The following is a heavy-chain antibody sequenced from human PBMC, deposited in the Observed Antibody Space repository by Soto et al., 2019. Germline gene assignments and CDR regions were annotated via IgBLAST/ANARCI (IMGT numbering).Heavy chain of an antibody. CDR2: INHSGST. CDR1: GGSFSGYY. V-gene: IGHV4-34*01. CDR3: ERDKITGLFDY. D-gene: IGHD2-8*02. J-gene: IGHJ4*02. Sequence: QVQLQQWGAVLLKPSETLSLTCAVYGGSFSGYYWTWIRQPPGTGLEWIGEINHSGSTNYNPSLKSTVTISVETSKNQFSLKLTSVTAADTAVYYCERDKITGLFDYWGQGTLVTVSS.